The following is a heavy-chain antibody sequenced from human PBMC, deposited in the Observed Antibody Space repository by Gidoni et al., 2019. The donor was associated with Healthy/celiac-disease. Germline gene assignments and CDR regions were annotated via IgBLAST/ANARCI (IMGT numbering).Heavy chain of an antibody. D-gene: IGHD3-9*01. Sequence: QVQLQESGPGLVKPSQTLSLTCTVSGGSISSCDYSWRWLRQPPGKGLEWIGYIYYSGSTYYNPSLKSRVTISVDTSKNQFSLKLSSVTAADTAVYYCARVQYYDILTGYYTDGPWFDPWGQGTLVTVSS. CDR3: ARVQYYDILTGYYTDGPWFDP. J-gene: IGHJ5*02. CDR2: IYYSGST. V-gene: IGHV4-30-4*01. CDR1: GGSISSCDYS.